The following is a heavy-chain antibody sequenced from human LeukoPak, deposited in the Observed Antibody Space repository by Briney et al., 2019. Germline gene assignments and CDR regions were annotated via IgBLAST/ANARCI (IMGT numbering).Heavy chain of an antibody. CDR3: ARAYSSRETNVFDP. CDR1: GFTLSSYW. D-gene: IGHD6-13*01. Sequence: GGSLRLSCAASGFTLSSYWMHWVRQAPGKGLVWVSRINTDGSSTSYADSVKGRFTISRDNAKNTLYLQMNSLRAEDTAVCYCARAYSSRETNVFDPWGQGTLVTVPS. J-gene: IGHJ5*02. V-gene: IGHV3-74*01. CDR2: INTDGSST.